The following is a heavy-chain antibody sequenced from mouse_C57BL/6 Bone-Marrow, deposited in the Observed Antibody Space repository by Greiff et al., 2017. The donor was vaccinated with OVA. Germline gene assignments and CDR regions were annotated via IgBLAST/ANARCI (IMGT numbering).Heavy chain of an antibody. J-gene: IGHJ4*01. V-gene: IGHV1-80*01. CDR3: ARYDYDALYYAMDY. CDR2: IYPGDGDT. D-gene: IGHD2-4*01. CDR1: GYAFSSYW. Sequence: QVQLQQSGAELVKPGASVKISCKASGYAFSSYWMNWVKQRPGKGLEWIGQIYPGDGDTNYNGKFKGKATLTVDKSSSTAYMELRSLTSEDSAVYYGARYDYDALYYAMDYWGQGTSVTVSS.